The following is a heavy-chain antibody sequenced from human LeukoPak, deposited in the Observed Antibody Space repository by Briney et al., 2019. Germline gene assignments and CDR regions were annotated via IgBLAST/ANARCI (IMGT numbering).Heavy chain of an antibody. D-gene: IGHD3-22*01. J-gene: IGHJ6*02. Sequence: SETLSLTCTVSGGSISSYYWSWIRQPPGKGLEWIGYIYYSGSTNYNPSLKSRVTISVDTSKNQFSLKLSSVTAADTAVYYCARFFHSSVDSSGYYAFPYYYYGMDVWGQGTTVTVSS. CDR3: ARFFHSSVDSSGYYAFPYYYYGMDV. V-gene: IGHV4-59*08. CDR1: GGSISSYY. CDR2: IYYSGST.